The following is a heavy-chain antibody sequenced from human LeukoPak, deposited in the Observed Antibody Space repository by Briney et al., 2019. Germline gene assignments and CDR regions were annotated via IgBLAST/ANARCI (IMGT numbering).Heavy chain of an antibody. CDR3: ARGGAYCGGDCYPYSDY. CDR1: GYTFTSYD. CDR2: MNPNSGNT. Sequence: GASVKVSCKASGYTFTSYDINWVRQATGQGLEWMGWMNPNSGNTGYAQKFQGGVTMTRNTSISTAYMELSSLRSEDTAVYYSARGGAYCGGDCYPYSDYWGQGTLVTVSS. V-gene: IGHV1-8*01. J-gene: IGHJ4*02. D-gene: IGHD2-21*02.